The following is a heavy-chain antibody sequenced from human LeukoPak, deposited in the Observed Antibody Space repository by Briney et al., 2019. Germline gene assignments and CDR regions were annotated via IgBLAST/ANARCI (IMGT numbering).Heavy chain of an antibody. CDR3: ASSGGLLYQFNNWFDP. Sequence: ASVKVSCKASGGTFSSYAISWVRQAPGQGLEWMGGIIPIFGTANYAQKFQGRVTITTDESTSTAYMELSSLRAEDTAVYYCASSGGLLYQFNNWFDPWGQGTLVTVSS. D-gene: IGHD2-2*02. CDR2: IIPIFGTA. J-gene: IGHJ5*02. CDR1: GGTFSSYA. V-gene: IGHV1-69*05.